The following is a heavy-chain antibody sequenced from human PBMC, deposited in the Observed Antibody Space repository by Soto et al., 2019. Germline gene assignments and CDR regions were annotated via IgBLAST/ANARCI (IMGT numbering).Heavy chain of an antibody. Sequence: SSETLSLTCTVSGGPISSYYWTWIRQPQGKGLEWIGYIHYSGITTYTPSLKSRVTISIDTSKNQCPLNLNSVTAADTAWYYCARGRNSRTEYCGTDSCAWFDPWGQGTLVTVTS. V-gene: IGHV4-59*01. CDR2: IHYSGIT. D-gene: IGHD2-21*01. CDR3: ARGRNSRTEYCGTDSCAWFDP. CDR1: GGPISSYY. J-gene: IGHJ5*02.